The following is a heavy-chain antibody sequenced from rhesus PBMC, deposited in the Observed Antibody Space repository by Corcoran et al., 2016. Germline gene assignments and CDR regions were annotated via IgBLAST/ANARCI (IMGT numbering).Heavy chain of an antibody. CDR3: ARNFGWSLGY. CDR1: GGSFSSYW. Sequence: QVQLQESGPAVVKPSETLSLTCAVSGGSFSSYWWSWIRQPSGKGLEWIGEINGNSGSTNYNPSLKSRVTISKDASKNQFSLKLSSVTAADTAVYYCARNFGWSLGYWGQGVLVTVSS. V-gene: IGHV4-80*01. J-gene: IGHJ4*01. D-gene: IGHD6-37*01. CDR2: INGNSGST.